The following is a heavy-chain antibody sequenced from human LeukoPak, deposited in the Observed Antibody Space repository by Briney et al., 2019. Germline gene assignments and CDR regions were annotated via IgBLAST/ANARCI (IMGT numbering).Heavy chain of an antibody. CDR2: VSYSGST. J-gene: IGHJ4*02. V-gene: IGHV4-59*01. D-gene: IGHD3-22*01. CDR1: GGSIGSYY. CDR3: ARATSGYYFDF. Sequence: PSETLSLTCTVSGGSIGSYYWNWIRQPPGKGLEWIGYVSYSGSTNYNPFLKSRVTMSVDKSKNQFSLKLSSVTAADTAVYFCARATSGYYFDFWDQGTLVTVSS.